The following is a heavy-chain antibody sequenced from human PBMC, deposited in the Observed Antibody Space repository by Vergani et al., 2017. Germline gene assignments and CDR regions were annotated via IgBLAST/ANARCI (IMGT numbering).Heavy chain of an antibody. V-gene: IGHV3-30*02. Sequence: QLVESGGDLVQPGGSLRLSCTLSGFTLNTYGIHWVRQAPGKGLEWVSFIRYDGSSEYYGDSVKGRFTISRDKSQNTVNLQMNSLRTEDTAVYFCANSVIAGNVGVAYFGMDVWGRGTTVTVSS. J-gene: IGHJ6*02. D-gene: IGHD2/OR15-2a*01. CDR1: GFTLNTYG. CDR3: ANSVIAGNVGVAYFGMDV. CDR2: IRYDGSSE.